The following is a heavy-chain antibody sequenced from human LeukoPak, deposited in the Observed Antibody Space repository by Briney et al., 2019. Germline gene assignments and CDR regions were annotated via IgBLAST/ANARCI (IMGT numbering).Heavy chain of an antibody. V-gene: IGHV3-15*01. CDR1: GFTFSNAW. D-gene: IGHD3-3*01. J-gene: IGHJ6*02. CDR2: IKSKTDGGTT. Sequence: GGSLRLSCAASGFTFSNAWMSWDRQAPGKGLEWVGRIKSKTDGGTTDYAAPVKGRFTISRDDSKNTLYLQMNSLKTEDTAVYYCTTEGYYDFWSGPYGMDVWGRGTTVTVSS. CDR3: TTEGYYDFWSGPYGMDV.